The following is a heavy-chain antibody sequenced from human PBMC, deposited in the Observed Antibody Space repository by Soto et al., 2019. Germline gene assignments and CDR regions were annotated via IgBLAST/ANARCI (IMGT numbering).Heavy chain of an antibody. Sequence: ASVKVSCKASGYTLTSCGISWVRQAPGQGLEWMGWISAYDGNTSYAQKLQGRVTMTTDTSTSTAYMELRSLRSDDTGVYYCRRPGVWKPTDYCGQATLVSVSS. CDR3: RRPGVWKPTDY. CDR2: ISAYDGNT. CDR1: GYTLTSCG. V-gene: IGHV1-18*01. J-gene: IGHJ4*02. D-gene: IGHD3-3*01.